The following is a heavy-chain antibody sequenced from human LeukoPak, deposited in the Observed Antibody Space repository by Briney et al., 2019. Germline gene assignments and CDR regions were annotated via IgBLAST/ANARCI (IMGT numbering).Heavy chain of an antibody. Sequence: PGRSLRLSYAPSGFIFEDFAMHWVRQAPGKGLEWVALISYDGGNENYADSVKGRFTISRDNSKNTLYLHMNSLRPEDTAVYYCARDPPFSSGWSQNHFDHWGQGTLVTVSS. CDR3: ARDPPFSSGWSQNHFDH. D-gene: IGHD6-19*01. CDR1: GFIFEDFA. CDR2: ISYDGGNE. J-gene: IGHJ4*02. V-gene: IGHV3-30*04.